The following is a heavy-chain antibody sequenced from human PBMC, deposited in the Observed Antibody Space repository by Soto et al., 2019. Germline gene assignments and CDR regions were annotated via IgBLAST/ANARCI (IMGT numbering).Heavy chain of an antibody. Sequence: QIQLVESGGDVVQPGKSLRLSCAASGFXXGFFGMHWVRQAPGKGLEWVAFISGDGINTQYADSVRGRFTLSRDYSRKTMYLQMDSLRDEDTALYYCARGNLSFDFDSWGLGTLVTVSS. J-gene: IGHJ4*02. CDR3: ARGNLSFDFDS. V-gene: IGHV3-30*03. D-gene: IGHD1-26*01. CDR2: ISGDGINT. CDR1: GFXXGFFG.